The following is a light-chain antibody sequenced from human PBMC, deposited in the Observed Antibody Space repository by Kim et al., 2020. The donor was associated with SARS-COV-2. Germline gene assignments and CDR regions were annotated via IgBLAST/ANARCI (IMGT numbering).Light chain of an antibody. CDR1: GNDLGGYNT. CDR2: AVS. CDR3: SSYTDTNTLL. Sequence: LAISCPGNGNDLGGYNTVSWFQQHPGKAPKLIIYAVSNRPSGVSNRFSGSKSGNTASLTISTLQTEDEADYYCSSYTDTNTLLFGGGTQLTVL. J-gene: IGLJ2*01. V-gene: IGLV2-14*03.